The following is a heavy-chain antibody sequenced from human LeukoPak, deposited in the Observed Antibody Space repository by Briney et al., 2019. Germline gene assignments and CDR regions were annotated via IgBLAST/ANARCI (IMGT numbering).Heavy chain of an antibody. D-gene: IGHD1-26*01. CDR1: GGSISSYY. CDR2: IYHSGST. CDR3: ARHTTYRDYFDY. Sequence: SETLSLTCTVSGGSISSYYWSWIRQPPGKGLEWIGHIYHSGSTNYNPSLKSRVTISADTSKNQFSLNLSSVSAADTAVYHCARHTTYRDYFDYWGQGTLVTVSS. V-gene: IGHV4-59*08. J-gene: IGHJ4*02.